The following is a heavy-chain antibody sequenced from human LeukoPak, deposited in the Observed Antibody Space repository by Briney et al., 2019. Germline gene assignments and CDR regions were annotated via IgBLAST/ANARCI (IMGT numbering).Heavy chain of an antibody. D-gene: IGHD3-16*01. CDR1: GYRFSSYW. CDR2: IYPGDSDT. Sequence: GESLQISCKGSGYRFSSYWIGWVRQMPGKGLEWMGIIYPGDSDTRYSPSFQGQVTISVDKSISTAYLQWSSLKASDTAMYYCARSYGYAFDYWGQGTLVTVSS. V-gene: IGHV5-51*01. J-gene: IGHJ4*02. CDR3: ARSYGYAFDY.